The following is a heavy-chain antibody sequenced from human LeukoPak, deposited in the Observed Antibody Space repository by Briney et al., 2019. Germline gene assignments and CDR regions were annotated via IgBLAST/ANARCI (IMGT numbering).Heavy chain of an antibody. J-gene: IGHJ4*02. D-gene: IGHD2-15*01. CDR2: IYYTGST. CDR3: ASTSGYCSGGNCYSAFDY. CDR1: SGSITGYY. V-gene: IGHV4-59*01. Sequence: PSETLSLTCTVSSGSITGYYWSWIRQPPGKGLEWIGYIYYTGSTNYNPSLNSRLTMSLDTSKNHFSLQLSSVTAADTAVYYCASTSGYCSGGNCYSAFDYWGQGTLVTVSS.